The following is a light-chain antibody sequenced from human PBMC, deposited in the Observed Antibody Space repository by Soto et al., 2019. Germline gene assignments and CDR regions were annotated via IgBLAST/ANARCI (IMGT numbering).Light chain of an antibody. V-gene: IGKV1-5*03. CDR1: QSISSW. J-gene: IGKJ1*01. Sequence: DIQMTQSPSTLSASVGDRVTITCRASQSISSWLAWYQQKPGKAPKLLIYKASSLESGVPSRFSGSGSGTEFTLTISSLQPDDFATYYCQQYNNIRGTFGQGTKVEIK. CDR2: KAS. CDR3: QQYNNIRGT.